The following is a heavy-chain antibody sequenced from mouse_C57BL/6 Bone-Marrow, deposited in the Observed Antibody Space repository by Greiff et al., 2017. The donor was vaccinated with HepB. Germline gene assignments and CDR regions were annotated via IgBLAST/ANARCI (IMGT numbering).Heavy chain of an antibody. CDR2: IDPSDSYT. V-gene: IGHV1-50*01. D-gene: IGHD1-1*01. CDR1: GYTFTSYW. J-gene: IGHJ2*01. Sequence: QVQLQQSGAELVKPGASVKLSCKASGYTFTSYWMQWVKQRPGQGLEWIGEIDPSDSYTNYNQKFKGKATLTVDTSSSTAYMQLSSLTSEDSAVYYCARFLFITTVVVDYWGQGTTLTVSS. CDR3: ARFLFITTVVVDY.